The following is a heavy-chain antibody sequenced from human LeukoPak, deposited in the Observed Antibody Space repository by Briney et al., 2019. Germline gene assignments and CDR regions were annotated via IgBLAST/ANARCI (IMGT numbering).Heavy chain of an antibody. Sequence: ITNSCNSKTYAYSVNVRFPISRYNTKNSLYLQMNGLRAEDTAVYYCARTRSSGYLTFDYWGQGILVTASS. V-gene: IGHV3-11*06. CDR2: ITNSCNSK. D-gene: IGHD3-22*01. J-gene: IGHJ4*02. CDR3: ARTRSSGYLTFDY.